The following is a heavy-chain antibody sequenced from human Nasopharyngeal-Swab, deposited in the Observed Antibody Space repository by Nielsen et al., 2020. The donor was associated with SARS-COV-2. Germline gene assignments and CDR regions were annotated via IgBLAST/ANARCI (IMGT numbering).Heavy chain of an antibody. Sequence: GESLKISCAASGFTFSSYAMSWVRQAPGKGLEWVGRIKSKTDGGTTDYAAPVKGRFTISRDDSKNTVYLQMNSLKIEDTAVYYCTTASIWQLADYWGQGTLVTVSS. V-gene: IGHV3-15*01. CDR2: IKSKTDGGTT. J-gene: IGHJ4*02. CDR3: TTASIWQLADY. D-gene: IGHD6-6*01. CDR1: GFTFSSYA.